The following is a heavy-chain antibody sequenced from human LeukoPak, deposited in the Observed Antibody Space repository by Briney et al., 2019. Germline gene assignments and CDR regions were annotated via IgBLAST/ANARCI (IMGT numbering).Heavy chain of an antibody. CDR1: GGSFSGYY. V-gene: IGHV4-34*01. CDR2: INHSGST. CDR3: ARIQLGYCSSTSCYNLPGVRFDP. Sequence: SETLSLTCAVYGGSFSGYYWSWIRQPPGKGLEWIGEINHSGSTNYNPSLKSRVTISVDTSKNQFSLKLSSVTAADAAVYYCARIQLGYCSSTSCYNLPGVRFDPWGQGTLVTVSS. D-gene: IGHD2-2*02. J-gene: IGHJ5*02.